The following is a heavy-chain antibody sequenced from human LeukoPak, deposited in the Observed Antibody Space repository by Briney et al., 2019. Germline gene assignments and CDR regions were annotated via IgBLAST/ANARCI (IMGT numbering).Heavy chain of an antibody. V-gene: IGHV1-3*01. D-gene: IGHD4-23*01. J-gene: IGHJ3*02. CDR2: INAGNGNT. Sequence: ASVKVSCKASGYTFTSYAMHWVRQAPGQRLEWMGWINAGNGNTKYSQKFQGRVTITRDTSASTAYMELSSLRSEDTAVYYCAREGGNSEAFDIWGQGTMVTVSS. CDR1: GYTFTSYA. CDR3: AREGGNSEAFDI.